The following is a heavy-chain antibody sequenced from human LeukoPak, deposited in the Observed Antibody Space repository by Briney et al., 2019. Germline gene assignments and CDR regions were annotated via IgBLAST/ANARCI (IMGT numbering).Heavy chain of an antibody. CDR1: GGSISSSSYY. CDR2: IYYSGST. D-gene: IGHD3-3*01. Sequence: PSGTLSLTCTVSGGSISSSSYYWGWIRQPPGKGLEWIGCIYYSGSTFYNPSLKSRVTISVDTSKNQSSLKLSSVTAADTAMYYCARQDRTGYYDFWSGYHYYYYYMDVWGKGTTVTVSS. CDR3: ARQDRTGYYDFWSGYHYYYYYMDV. J-gene: IGHJ6*03. V-gene: IGHV4-39*01.